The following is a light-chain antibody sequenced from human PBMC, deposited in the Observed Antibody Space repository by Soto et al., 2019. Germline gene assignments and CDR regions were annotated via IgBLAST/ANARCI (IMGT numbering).Light chain of an antibody. CDR2: AAS. J-gene: IGKJ1*01. Sequence: IMLTQSPGTLSLSAEKIDSRACRTSQSVSSSFLAWYQQKPGQAPRLLIYAASTRAAGVPVRFSGSGSETEFTLTIRCLQSDDFALYYCDEYNTWPWRFAEGTKVDI. V-gene: IGKV3-15*01. CDR3: DEYNTWPWR. CDR1: QSVSSS.